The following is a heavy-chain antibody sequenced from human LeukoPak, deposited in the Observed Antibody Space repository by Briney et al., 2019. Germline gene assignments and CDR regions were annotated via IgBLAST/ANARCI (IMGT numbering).Heavy chain of an antibody. Sequence: SETLSLTCTVSGGFISSGSYYWSWIRQPAGKGLEWIGRIYTSGSTNYNPSLKSRVTISVDTSKNQFSLKLSSVTAADTAVYYCARAETTGLPGYYYYMDVWGKGTTVTISS. CDR3: ARAETTGLPGYYYYMDV. D-gene: IGHD4-17*01. CDR1: GGFISSGSYY. J-gene: IGHJ6*03. V-gene: IGHV4-61*02. CDR2: IYTSGST.